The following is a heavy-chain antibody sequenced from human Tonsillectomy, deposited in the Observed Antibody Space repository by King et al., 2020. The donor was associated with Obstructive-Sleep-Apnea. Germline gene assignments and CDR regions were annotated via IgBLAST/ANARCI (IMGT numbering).Heavy chain of an antibody. D-gene: IGHD3-22*01. CDR1: GFTFTNAW. CDR3: TTDYDSSRLLAFDI. Sequence: VQLVESGGGLVKPGGSLRLSCAASGFTFTNAWMSWVRQAPGKGLEWVGRIKSKTAGGTTDHSAPVKGRFTISRDDSKNTLYLQMNSLKTEDTAVYYCTTDYDSSRLLAFDIWGQGTMVTVSS. V-gene: IGHV3-15*01. J-gene: IGHJ3*02. CDR2: IKSKTAGGTT.